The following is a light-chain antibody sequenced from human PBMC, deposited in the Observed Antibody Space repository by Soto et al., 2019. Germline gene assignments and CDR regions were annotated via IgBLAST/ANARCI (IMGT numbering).Light chain of an antibody. CDR1: QSISYY. CDR3: QQANSFPLT. Sequence: DIQMTQSPSSLSASVGDRVTITCRASQSISYYLNWYQQKPGRAPRLLIYTTSSLQSGVPSKFSGSASGTDFTLTISSLQPEDFATYYCQQANSFPLTFGGGTKV. CDR2: TTS. J-gene: IGKJ4*01. V-gene: IGKV1-39*01.